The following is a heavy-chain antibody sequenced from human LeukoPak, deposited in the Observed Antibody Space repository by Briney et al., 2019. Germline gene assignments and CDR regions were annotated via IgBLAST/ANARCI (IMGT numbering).Heavy chain of an antibody. D-gene: IGHD3-10*01. CDR1: GGSFSGYH. Sequence: SETLSLTCAVSGGSFSGYHWSWIRQSPDKGLEYIGEVTHSGGTDYNPSLKSRVTISVDTSKKEFSLRLKSVTAADTAVYYCARGVNYYGSGSFMYYYYYMDVWGKGTTVTVSS. J-gene: IGHJ6*03. CDR3: ARGVNYYGSGSFMYYYYYMDV. V-gene: IGHV4-34*01. CDR2: VTHSGGT.